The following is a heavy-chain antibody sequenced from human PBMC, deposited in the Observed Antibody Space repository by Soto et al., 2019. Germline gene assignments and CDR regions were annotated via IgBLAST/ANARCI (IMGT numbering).Heavy chain of an antibody. CDR2: ISGGGSNT. CDR1: GFSFSTYS. CDR3: TKARCSGDTCYVPDY. V-gene: IGHV3-30-3*01. J-gene: IGHJ4*01. D-gene: IGHD2-15*01. Sequence: GGSLRLSCAASGFSFSTYSLHWVRQTPGKGLEWVSLISGGGSNTYYADSVKGRFTISRDNYKNTVSLQMNSLRAEDTATYYCTKARCSGDTCYVPDYWGHGTLVPVSS.